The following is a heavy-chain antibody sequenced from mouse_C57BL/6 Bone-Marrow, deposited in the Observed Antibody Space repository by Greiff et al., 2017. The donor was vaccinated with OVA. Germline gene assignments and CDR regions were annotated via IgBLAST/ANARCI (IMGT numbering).Heavy chain of an antibody. Sequence: EVKLVESGGGLVKPGGSLKLSCAASGFTFSSYAMSWVRQTPEKRLEWVATISDGGSYTYYPDNVKGRFTISRDNAKNNLYLQMSHLKSEDTAMYYCARDSLYYYGSLFDYWGQGTTLTVSS. D-gene: IGHD1-1*01. CDR3: ARDSLYYYGSLFDY. J-gene: IGHJ2*01. CDR2: ISDGGSYT. CDR1: GFTFSSYA. V-gene: IGHV5-4*01.